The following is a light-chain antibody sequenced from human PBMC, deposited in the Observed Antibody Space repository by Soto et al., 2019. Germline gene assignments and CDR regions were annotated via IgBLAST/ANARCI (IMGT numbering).Light chain of an antibody. CDR2: RTS. CDR3: QHYQNLWA. CDR1: QSISSN. Sequence: GMTQSPATLSVSPGERATPSCRASQSISSNLAWYQQKPGQAPRLLMFRTSSRATGFPARFSGSGSGTEFTLTISSLQSEDFAVYYCQHYQNLWAFGQGDQGGYQ. J-gene: IGKJ1*01. V-gene: IGKV3-15*01.